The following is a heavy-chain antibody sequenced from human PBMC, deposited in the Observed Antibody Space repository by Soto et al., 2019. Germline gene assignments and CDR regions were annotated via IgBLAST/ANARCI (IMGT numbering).Heavy chain of an antibody. J-gene: IGHJ3*02. CDR1: GFTFDDYT. CDR3: AKDSNYYDSSGFEDTAFDI. Sequence: SLRLSCAASGFTFDDYTMHWVRQAPGNGLEWVSLISWDGGSTYYADSVKGRFTISRDNSKNSLYLQMNSLRTEDTALYYCAKDSNYYDSSGFEDTAFDIWGQGTMVTVSS. V-gene: IGHV3-43*01. D-gene: IGHD3-22*01. CDR2: ISWDGGST.